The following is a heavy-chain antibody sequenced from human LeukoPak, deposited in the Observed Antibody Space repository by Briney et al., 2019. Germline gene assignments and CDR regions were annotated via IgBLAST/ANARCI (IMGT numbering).Heavy chain of an antibody. CDR1: GYTFTGYY. J-gene: IGHJ5*02. V-gene: IGHV1-2*02. Sequence: GASVKVSCKASGYTFTGYYMHWVRQAPGQGLEWMGWINSNSGGTNYAQKFQGRVTMTRDTSISTAYMELSRLRSDDTAVYYCASGYCSGGSCYPLWWFDPWGQGTLVTVSS. D-gene: IGHD2-15*01. CDR2: INSNSGGT. CDR3: ASGYCSGGSCYPLWWFDP.